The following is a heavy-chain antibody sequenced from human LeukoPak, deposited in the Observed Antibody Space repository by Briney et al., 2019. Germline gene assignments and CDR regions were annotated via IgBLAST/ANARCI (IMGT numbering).Heavy chain of an antibody. CDR3: ASSTTGSYPPLFDY. J-gene: IGHJ4*02. CDR2: IIPILGIA. Sequence: ASVKVPCKASGGTFSSYTISWVRQAPGQGLEWMGRIIPILGIANYAQKFQGRVTITADKSTSTAYMELSSLRSEDTAVYYCASSTTGSYPPLFDYWGQGTLVTVSS. CDR1: GGTFSSYT. V-gene: IGHV1-69*02. D-gene: IGHD3-10*01.